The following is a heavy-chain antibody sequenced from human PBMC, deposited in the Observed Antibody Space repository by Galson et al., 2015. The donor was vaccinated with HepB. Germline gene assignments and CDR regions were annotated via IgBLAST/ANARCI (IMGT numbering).Heavy chain of an antibody. CDR2: INPKSGGT. V-gene: IGHV1-2*02. J-gene: IGHJ5*02. CDR3: ARANRGGANWFYP. D-gene: IGHD2-15*01. Sequence: SVKVSCKASGYTFTGYYMHWVRQAPGQGLEWVGWINPKSGGTSYAQKFQGRVTLTRNTSISTAYMDLSRLRSDDTAVYYCARANRGGANWFYPWGQGTLVTVSS. CDR1: GYTFTGYY.